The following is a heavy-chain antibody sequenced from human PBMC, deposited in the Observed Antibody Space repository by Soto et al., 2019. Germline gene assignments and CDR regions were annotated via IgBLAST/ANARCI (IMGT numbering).Heavy chain of an antibody. V-gene: IGHV4-30-2*01. Sequence: QLQLQESGSGLVKPSQTLSLTCAVSGGSISSGGYSWSWIRQPPGKGLEWIGYIYHSGGTYYNPSLKSRVTIAVDRSKNQFSLKLSSVTAADTAVYYCARARLRFLEWFGSVGDRDAVDSWGQGPMVTVSS. D-gene: IGHD3-3*01. CDR2: IYHSGGT. J-gene: IGHJ3*02. CDR3: ARARLRFLEWFGSVGDRDAVDS. CDR1: GGSISSGGYS.